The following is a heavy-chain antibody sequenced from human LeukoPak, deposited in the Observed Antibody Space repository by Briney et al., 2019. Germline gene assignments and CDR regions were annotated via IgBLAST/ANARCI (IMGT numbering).Heavy chain of an antibody. CDR2: IYYSGST. V-gene: IGHV4-59*08. Sequence: PSETLSLTCTVSGGSISSYYWSWIRQPPGKGLEWIGYIYYSGSTNYNPSLKSRVTISVDTSKNQFSLKLSSVTAADTAVYYCARQGGSSSPYYYYMDVWGKGTTVTVSS. CDR3: ARQGGSSSPYYYYMDV. J-gene: IGHJ6*03. D-gene: IGHD6-13*01. CDR1: GGSISSYY.